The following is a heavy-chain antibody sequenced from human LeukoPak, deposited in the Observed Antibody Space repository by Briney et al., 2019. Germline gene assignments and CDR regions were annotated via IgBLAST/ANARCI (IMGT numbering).Heavy chain of an antibody. CDR2: IYPGDSDT. D-gene: IGHD3-22*01. CDR1: GYSLTNYW. V-gene: IGHV5-51*01. CDR3: ARPNITSYYDSRGYDAFDV. Sequence: GESLKISCKGSGYSLTNYWIGWVRQMPGKGLEWMGIIYPGDSDTRYSPSFQGQVTISADKSVNSAYLQWSSLKASDTAMYYCARPNITSYYDSRGYDAFDVWGQGTMVTVSS. J-gene: IGHJ3*01.